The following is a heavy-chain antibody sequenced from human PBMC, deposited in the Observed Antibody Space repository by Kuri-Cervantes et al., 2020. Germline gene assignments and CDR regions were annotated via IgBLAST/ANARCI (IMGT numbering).Heavy chain of an antibody. Sequence: EGSLRLSCAASGFTFSDYYMSWIRQAPGKGLEWVSYISSSGSTIYYADSVKGRFTISRDNAKNTLYLQMNCLRAEDTAVYYCAGGPFLEWLPHYYYYYMDVWGKGTTVTVSS. D-gene: IGHD3-3*01. CDR3: AGGPFLEWLPHYYYYYMDV. CDR2: ISSSGSTI. V-gene: IGHV3-11*04. J-gene: IGHJ6*03. CDR1: GFTFSDYY.